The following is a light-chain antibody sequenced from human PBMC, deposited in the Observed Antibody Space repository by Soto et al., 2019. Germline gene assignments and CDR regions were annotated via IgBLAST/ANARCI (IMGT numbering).Light chain of an antibody. Sequence: QSALTQPASVSGSPGQSITISCTGTSGDVGGYNYVSWYQQHPGKAPKLMIYDVSNRPSGVSNRVSGSKSGNTASLTISGLQAEDEADYYCSSFTSSTTPVFGGGTKLTV. CDR2: DVS. J-gene: IGLJ2*01. CDR3: SSFTSSTTPV. V-gene: IGLV2-14*01. CDR1: SGDVGGYNY.